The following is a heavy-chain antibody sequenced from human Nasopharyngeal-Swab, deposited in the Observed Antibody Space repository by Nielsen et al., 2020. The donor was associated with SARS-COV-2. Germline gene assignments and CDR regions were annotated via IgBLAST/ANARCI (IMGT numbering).Heavy chain of an antibody. J-gene: IGHJ5*02. D-gene: IGHD2-15*01. V-gene: IGHV1-3*01. CDR2: INAGNGNT. CDR1: GYTFTSYA. CDR3: ARERGVVVVAAKVFHPIPARFDP. Sequence: ASVKVSCKASGYTFTSYAMHWVRQAPGQRLEWMGWINAGNGNTKYSQKFQGRVTITRDTSASTAYMELSSLRSEDTAVYYFARERGVVVVAAKVFHPIPARFDPWGQGTLVTVSS.